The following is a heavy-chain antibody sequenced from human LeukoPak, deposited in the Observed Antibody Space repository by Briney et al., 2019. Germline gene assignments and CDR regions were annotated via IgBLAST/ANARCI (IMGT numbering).Heavy chain of an antibody. J-gene: IGHJ4*02. D-gene: IGHD2-2*01. V-gene: IGHV3-7*03. Sequence: PGGSLRLSCVVSGFTFSNYWLTWVRQTPRKGLEFVANINQDGSVENYVDSVKGRFTISRVNAKNSLYLQMSSLRVDDTAIYYCARDPGFSSFDFWGQGALVSVSS. CDR1: GFTFSNYW. CDR3: ARDPGFSSFDF. CDR2: INQDGSVE.